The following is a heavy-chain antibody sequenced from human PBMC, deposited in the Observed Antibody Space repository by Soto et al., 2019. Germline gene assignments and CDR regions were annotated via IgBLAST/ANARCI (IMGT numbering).Heavy chain of an antibody. V-gene: IGHV4-30-4*01. CDR3: ARAYYGDYVANWFDP. CDR1: GGPISSGDYY. J-gene: IGHJ5*02. CDR2: IYYSGST. D-gene: IGHD4-17*01. Sequence: SETLSLTCSVSGGPISSGDYYWSWIRQPPGKGLEWIGYIYYSGSTYYNPSPKSRVTISVDTSKNQFSLKLSSVTAADTAVYYCARAYYGDYVANWFDPWGQGTLVTVSS.